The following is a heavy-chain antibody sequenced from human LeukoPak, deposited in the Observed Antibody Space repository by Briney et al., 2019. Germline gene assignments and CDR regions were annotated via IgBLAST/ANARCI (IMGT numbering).Heavy chain of an antibody. D-gene: IGHD6-13*01. CDR2: IIPIFGTA. CDR3: ARHIAEPSIGAANWFDP. J-gene: IGHJ5*02. Sequence: SVKVSCQASGGTFSSYAISWVRQAPGQGLEWMGGIIPIFGTANYAQKFQGRVTITTDESTSTAYMELSSLRSEDTAVYYCARHIAEPSIGAANWFDPWGQGTLVTVSS. CDR1: GGTFSSYA. V-gene: IGHV1-69*05.